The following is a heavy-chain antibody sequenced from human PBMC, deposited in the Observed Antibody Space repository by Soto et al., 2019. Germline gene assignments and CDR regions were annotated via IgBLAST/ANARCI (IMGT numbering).Heavy chain of an antibody. J-gene: IGHJ4*02. CDR3: ARDTGYTFGSLNY. CDR2: RNAGVGNT. V-gene: IGHV1-3*01. D-gene: IGHD5-18*01. Sequence: HVELVQSGAYVEKPWASVTIFCKASGYSFTDYSFHLVRQAPGQRLGWMGWRNAGVGNTLYSQKFQGRITITRDTSASTAYMELNSLKSEDTAIYYCARDTGYTFGSLNYWGPGTLVTVSS. CDR1: GYSFTDYS.